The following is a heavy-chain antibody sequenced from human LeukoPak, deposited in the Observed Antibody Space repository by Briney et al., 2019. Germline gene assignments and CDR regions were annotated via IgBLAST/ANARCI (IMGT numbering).Heavy chain of an antibody. CDR1: GFTFSSYA. D-gene: IGHD5-18*01. J-gene: IGHJ4*02. Sequence: PGGSLRLSCAASGFTFSSYAMHWVRQAPGKGLEWVAVISYDGSNKYYADSAKGRFTISRDNSKNTLYLQMNSLRAEDTAVYYCARDRDTAMLYNFDYWGQGTLVTVSS. CDR2: ISYDGSNK. CDR3: ARDRDTAMLYNFDY. V-gene: IGHV3-30*04.